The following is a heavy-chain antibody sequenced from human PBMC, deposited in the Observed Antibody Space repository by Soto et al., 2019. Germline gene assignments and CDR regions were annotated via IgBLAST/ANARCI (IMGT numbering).Heavy chain of an antibody. V-gene: IGHV3-33*01. CDR3: ARDISSSFDAFDI. Sequence: QVQLVESGGGVVQPGRSLRLSCAASGFTFSRFGMHWVRQAPGKGLEWVAGVWYDGSDKYYADSVKGRFTISRDNAKNTLYLQMNSLRAEDTAMYYCARDISSSFDAFDIWGQGTMVTVAS. CDR1: GFTFSRFG. CDR2: VWYDGSDK. J-gene: IGHJ3*02. D-gene: IGHD6-13*01.